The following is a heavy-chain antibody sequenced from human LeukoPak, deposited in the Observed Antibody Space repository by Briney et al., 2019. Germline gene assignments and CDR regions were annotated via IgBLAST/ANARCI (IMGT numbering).Heavy chain of an antibody. CDR2: INHSGST. V-gene: IGHV4-34*01. D-gene: IGHD6-19*01. CDR1: GGSFSGYY. J-gene: IGHJ4*02. CDR3: ARTAIAVAGTPFDY. Sequence: PSETLSLTCAVYGGSFSGYYWSWIRQPPGKGLEWIGEINHSGSTNYNPSLKSRVTISVDTSKNQFSLKLRSVTAADTAVYYCARTAIAVAGTPFDYWGQGTLVTVSS.